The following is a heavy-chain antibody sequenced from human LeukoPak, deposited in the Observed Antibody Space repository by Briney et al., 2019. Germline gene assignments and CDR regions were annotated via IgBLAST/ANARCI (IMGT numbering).Heavy chain of an antibody. Sequence: SETLSLTCTISGGSISSYYWSWIRQPPGKGLEWSGYIYYTRSTNHNPSLKSRVTISVDTSKNQFSLKLSSVTAADTAVYYCARVVYSGYDFRGAMDVWGKGTTVTVSS. CDR3: ARVVYSGYDFRGAMDV. J-gene: IGHJ6*03. V-gene: IGHV4-59*01. CDR1: GGSISSYY. D-gene: IGHD5-12*01. CDR2: IYYTRST.